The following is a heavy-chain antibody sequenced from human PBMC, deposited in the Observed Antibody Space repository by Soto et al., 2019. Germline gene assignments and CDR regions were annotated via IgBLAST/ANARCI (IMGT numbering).Heavy chain of an antibody. CDR3: VRALYYDFWSGYWDYYYGMDV. J-gene: IGHJ6*02. V-gene: IGHV3-7*03. CDR2: IKQDGSEK. D-gene: IGHD3-3*01. Sequence: GGSLRLSCAAPGFTFSSYWMSWVRQAPGKGLEWVANIKQDGSEKYYVDSVKGRFTISRDNAKNSLYLQMSSLRAEDTAVYYCVRALYYDFWSGYWDYYYGMDVWGQGTTVTVSS. CDR1: GFTFSSYW.